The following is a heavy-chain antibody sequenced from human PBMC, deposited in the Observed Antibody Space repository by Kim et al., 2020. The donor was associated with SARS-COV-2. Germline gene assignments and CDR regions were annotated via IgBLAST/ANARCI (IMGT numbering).Heavy chain of an antibody. CDR2: YN. CDR3: ARDSVRHFDY. V-gene: IGHV6-1*01. J-gene: IGHJ4*02. D-gene: IGHD6-6*01. Sequence: YNDYAVSVKSRLTIHPATSKNQFSLQLNSVTPEDAAVYYCARDSVRHFDYWGQGTLVTVSS.